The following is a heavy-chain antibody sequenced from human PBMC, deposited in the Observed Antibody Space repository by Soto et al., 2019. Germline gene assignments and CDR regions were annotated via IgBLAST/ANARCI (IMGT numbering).Heavy chain of an antibody. Sequence: PGGSLRLSCAASGFTFSSYAMHWVRQAPGKGLEWVAAISYDGSNKYYADSVKGRFTISRDNSKNTLYLQMNSLRAEDTAVYYCATDIVVVQAAISSAVFDYWGQGALVTVSS. V-gene: IGHV3-30-3*01. CDR1: GFTFSSYA. J-gene: IGHJ4*02. CDR3: ATDIVVVQAAISSAVFDY. CDR2: ISYDGSNK. D-gene: IGHD2-2*02.